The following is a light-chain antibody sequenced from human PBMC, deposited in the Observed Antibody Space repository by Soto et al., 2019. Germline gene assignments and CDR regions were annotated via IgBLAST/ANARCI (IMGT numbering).Light chain of an antibody. Sequence: QSVLAQPRSVSGSPGQSVIISCTGTSNDVGAYDYVSWYQQHPGKAPRLVIYDVSKRPSGVPARFSGSKSGNTASLTISGLQAEDEADYFCCSYAVGDTFFVFGTGTKVTVL. J-gene: IGLJ1*01. CDR1: SNDVGAYDY. V-gene: IGLV2-11*01. CDR2: DVS. CDR3: CSYAVGDTFFV.